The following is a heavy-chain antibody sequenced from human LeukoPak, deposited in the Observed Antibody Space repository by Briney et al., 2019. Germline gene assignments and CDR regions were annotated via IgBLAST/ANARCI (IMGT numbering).Heavy chain of an antibody. CDR1: GYTFTNYD. J-gene: IGHJ3*01. CDR3: TRQWGWSQGGAFDF. D-gene: IGHD6-19*01. Sequence: ASVKVSCKASGYTFTNYDINWVRQAAGQGLEWMGWMSPNSGNTGYAQEFQGRLTITRDTSINTVYMELTSLRSEDTAVYYCTRQWGWSQGGAFDFWGQGTMVTVSS. V-gene: IGHV1-8*03. CDR2: MSPNSGNT.